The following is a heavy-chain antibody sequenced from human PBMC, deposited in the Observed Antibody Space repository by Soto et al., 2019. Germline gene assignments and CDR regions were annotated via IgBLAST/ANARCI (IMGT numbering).Heavy chain of an antibody. CDR3: ARDPGLGYYYGMDV. D-gene: IGHD3-16*01. CDR2: INAGNGNT. Sequence: QVQLVQSGAEVKKPGASVKVSCKASGYTITSYAMHWVRQAPGQRLEWMGWINAGNGNTKYSQKFQGRVTITRDTSASTAYMELSSLRSEDTAVYYCARDPGLGYYYGMDVWGQGTTVTVSS. J-gene: IGHJ6*02. CDR1: GYTITSYA. V-gene: IGHV1-3*01.